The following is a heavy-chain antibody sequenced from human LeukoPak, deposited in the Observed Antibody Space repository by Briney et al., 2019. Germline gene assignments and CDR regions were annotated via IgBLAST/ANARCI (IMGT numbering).Heavy chain of an antibody. D-gene: IGHD3-10*01. CDR3: ARDEFIRRYFDY. CDR1: GYTFTNYY. Sequence: ASVKVSFKASGYTFTNYYMHWVRQPPGQGHEWMGLINPSGGSTSYAQKFQGRVTITRDTSTSTVYMELSSLRSEDTAVYYCARDEFIRRYFDYWGQGTLVTVSS. V-gene: IGHV1-46*01. CDR2: INPSGGST. J-gene: IGHJ4*02.